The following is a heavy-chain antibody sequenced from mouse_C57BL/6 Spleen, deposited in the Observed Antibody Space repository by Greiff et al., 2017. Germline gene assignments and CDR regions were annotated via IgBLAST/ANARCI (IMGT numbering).Heavy chain of an antibody. Sequence: EVQLLQSGPELVKPGASVKISCKASGYSFTDYNMNWVKQSNGKSLEWIGVINPNYGTTSYNQKFKGKATLTVAQSSSPAYLQLNSLTSEDCAIYYRARDGEGAMDYWGQGTSVTVSS. V-gene: IGHV1-39*01. CDR2: INPNYGTT. CDR3: ARDGEGAMDY. CDR1: GYSFTDYN. J-gene: IGHJ4*01.